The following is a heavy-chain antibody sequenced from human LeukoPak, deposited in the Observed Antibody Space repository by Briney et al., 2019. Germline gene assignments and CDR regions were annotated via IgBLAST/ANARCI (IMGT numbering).Heavy chain of an antibody. CDR2: IDSNSGGT. V-gene: IGHV1-2*02. CDR1: GYTFTGYY. Sequence: ASVTVSCKSSGYTFTGYYMHWVRQAPGQGFEWMGRIDSNSGGTNYAQNFQGRVTMTRDTSISTVYMELISLRSDDTAVYYCAREMNYGDYRTSDYWGQGTLVTVSS. CDR3: AREMNYGDYRTSDY. D-gene: IGHD4-17*01. J-gene: IGHJ4*02.